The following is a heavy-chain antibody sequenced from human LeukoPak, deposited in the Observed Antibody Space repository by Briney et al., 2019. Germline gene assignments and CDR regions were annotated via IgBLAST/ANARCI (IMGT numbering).Heavy chain of an antibody. Sequence: PGGSLRLSCAASGFTFSTYAMSWVRQAPGKGLEWVSGISWNSGSIGYADSVKGRFTISRDNAKNSLYLQMNSLRAEDTALYYCAKDSGYDPNNWFDPWGQGTLVTVSS. CDR3: AKDSGYDPNNWFDP. D-gene: IGHD5-12*01. J-gene: IGHJ5*02. CDR1: GFTFSTYA. CDR2: ISWNSGSI. V-gene: IGHV3-9*01.